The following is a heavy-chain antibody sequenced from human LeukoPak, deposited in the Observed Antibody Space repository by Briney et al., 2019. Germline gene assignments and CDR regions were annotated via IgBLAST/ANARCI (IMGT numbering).Heavy chain of an antibody. CDR1: GGSISSHN. J-gene: IGHJ6*03. CDR3: ARVVGYCDFWSGYVSPPNMDV. CDR2: IYHSGST. D-gene: IGHD3-3*01. Sequence: SETLSLTCTVSGGSISSHNWSWIRQPPGKGLEWIGYIYHSGSTNYSPSLKSRVTTSVDTSKNQFSLKLSSVTAADTAVYYCARVVGYCDFWSGYVSPPNMDVWGKGTTVIVSS. V-gene: IGHV4-59*11.